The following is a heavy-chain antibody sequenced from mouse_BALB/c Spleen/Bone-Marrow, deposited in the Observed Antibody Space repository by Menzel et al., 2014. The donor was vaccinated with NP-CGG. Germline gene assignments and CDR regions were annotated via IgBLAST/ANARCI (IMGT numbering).Heavy chain of an antibody. D-gene: IGHD1-1*01. CDR2: IMNGGGST. V-gene: IGHV5-12-2*01. CDR1: GFTFSSYT. CDR3: ARHGYYSNRAMDY. J-gene: IGHJ4*01. Sequence: EVLVLVSGGASVQPGGALKLSCGASGFTFSSYTMSWVRQTPEKRMEWVAYIMNGGGSTYYPDTVKGLFTISRDNAKNTLYLQMRSLKSEDTDRYFCARHGYYSNRAMDYWGQGTSVTVSS.